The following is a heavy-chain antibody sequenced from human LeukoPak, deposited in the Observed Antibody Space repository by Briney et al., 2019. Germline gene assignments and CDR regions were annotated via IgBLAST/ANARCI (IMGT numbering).Heavy chain of an antibody. CDR1: GGSISSYY. Sequence: SETLSLTYTVSGGSISSYYWSWIRQPAGKGLEWIGRIYTSGSTNYNPSLKSRVTMSVDTSKNQFSLKLSSVTAADTAVYYCARDGRYYGSGSYYTYYYYGMDVWGQGTTVTVSS. CDR3: ARDGRYYGSGSYYTYYYYGMDV. D-gene: IGHD3-10*01. CDR2: IYTSGST. V-gene: IGHV4-4*07. J-gene: IGHJ6*02.